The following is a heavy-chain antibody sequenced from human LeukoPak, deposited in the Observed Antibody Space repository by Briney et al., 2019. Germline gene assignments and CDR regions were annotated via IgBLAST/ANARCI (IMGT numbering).Heavy chain of an antibody. V-gene: IGHV3-30*18. CDR2: ISYDGSNK. D-gene: IGHD3-10*01. CDR3: AKETGESTLYYYYCMDV. CDR1: GFTFSSYG. Sequence: GGSLRLSCAASGFTFSSYGMHWVRQAPGKGLEWVAVISYDGSNKYYADSVKGRFTISRDNSKNTLYLQMNSLRAEDTAVYYCAKETGESTLYYYYCMDVWGKGTTVTVSS. J-gene: IGHJ6*04.